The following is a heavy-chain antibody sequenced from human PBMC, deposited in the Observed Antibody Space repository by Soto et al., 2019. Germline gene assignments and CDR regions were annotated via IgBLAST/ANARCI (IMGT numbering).Heavy chain of an antibody. CDR3: ARDSASYSSSSGSYWYFDL. CDR2: ISSGSATI. V-gene: IGHV3-48*02. CDR1: GFTFSSYS. D-gene: IGHD6-6*01. J-gene: IGHJ2*01. Sequence: EVQLVESGGGLVQPGGSLRLSCAASGFTFSSYSMNWVRQAPGKGLEWVSYISSGSATIYYADSVKGRFTISRDNAKSSLYLQMSSLRDEDTAVYYCARDSASYSSSSGSYWYFDLWGRGTLVTVSS.